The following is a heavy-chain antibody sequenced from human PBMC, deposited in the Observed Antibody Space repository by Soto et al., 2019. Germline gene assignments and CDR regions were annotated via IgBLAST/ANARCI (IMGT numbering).Heavy chain of an antibody. Sequence: ASVKVACKASGGTFSSYAISWVRQAPGQGLEWMGGIIPIFGTASYAQKFQGRVTITADESTSTAYMELSSLRSEDTAVYYCARAARVQAQYYYGIDVWGQVTTVTVSS. CDR3: ARAARVQAQYYYGIDV. V-gene: IGHV1-69*13. CDR1: GGTFSSYA. CDR2: IIPIFGTA. D-gene: IGHD1-1*01. J-gene: IGHJ6*02.